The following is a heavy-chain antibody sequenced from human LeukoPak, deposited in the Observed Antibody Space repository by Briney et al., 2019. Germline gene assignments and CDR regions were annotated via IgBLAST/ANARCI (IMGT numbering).Heavy chain of an antibody. D-gene: IGHD4-17*01. Sequence: PSETLSLTCAVSGGSISTYYWSWIRQPPGKGLEWTGYIYHGGSAMYSPSLRSRVTISVDRPNNHFSLKLTSVTAADTAVYFCAITTRDDFGEYFFDYWGQGTLVTASS. CDR2: IYHGGSA. CDR1: GGSISTYY. V-gene: IGHV4-59*01. CDR3: AITTRDDFGEYFFDY. J-gene: IGHJ4*02.